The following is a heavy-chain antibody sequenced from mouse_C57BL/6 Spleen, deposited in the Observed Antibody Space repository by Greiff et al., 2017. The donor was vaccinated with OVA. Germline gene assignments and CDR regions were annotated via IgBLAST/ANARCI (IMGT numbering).Heavy chain of an antibody. CDR3: APLPDYYAMDY. Sequence: VQLQQSGAELVRPGASVKLSCKASGYTFTSYGISWVKQRTGQGLEWIGEIYPRSGNTYYNEKFKGKATVTADKSSSTAYMELRSLTSKDSAVYICAPLPDYYAMDYWGQGTSVTVSS. CDR2: IYPRSGNT. D-gene: IGHD5-5*01. V-gene: IGHV1-81*01. J-gene: IGHJ4*01. CDR1: GYTFTSYG.